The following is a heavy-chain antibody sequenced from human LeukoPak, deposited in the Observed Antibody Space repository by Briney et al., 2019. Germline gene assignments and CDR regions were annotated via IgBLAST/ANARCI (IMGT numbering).Heavy chain of an antibody. D-gene: IGHD2-2*01. CDR1: GYTFTSYG. Sequence: ASVKVSCKASGYTFTSYGISWVRQAPGQGLEWMGWISAYNGNTNYAHNLQGRVTMTTDTSTSTAYMELRGLRSDDTAVYYCAREVGGIVVVPAANNDYFDYWGQGTLVTVSS. V-gene: IGHV1-18*01. CDR2: ISAYNGNT. J-gene: IGHJ4*02. CDR3: AREVGGIVVVPAANNDYFDY.